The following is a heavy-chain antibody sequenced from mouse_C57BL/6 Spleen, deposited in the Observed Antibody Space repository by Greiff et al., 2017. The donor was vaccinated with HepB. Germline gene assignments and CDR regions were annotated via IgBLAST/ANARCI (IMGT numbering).Heavy chain of an antibody. D-gene: IGHD2-4*01. CDR1: GFSLTSYG. CDR3: ARGYDYGWYFDV. J-gene: IGHJ1*03. Sequence: QVQLKESGPGLVQPSQSLSITCTVSGFSLTSYGVHWVRQSPGKGLEWLGVIWSGGSTDYNAAFISRLSISKDNSKSQVFVKMNSLQADDTAIYYCARGYDYGWYFDVWGTGTTVTVSS. V-gene: IGHV2-2*01. CDR2: IWSGGST.